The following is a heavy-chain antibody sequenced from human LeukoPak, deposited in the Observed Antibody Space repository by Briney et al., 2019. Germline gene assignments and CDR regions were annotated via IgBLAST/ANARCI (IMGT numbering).Heavy chain of an antibody. D-gene: IGHD3-22*01. V-gene: IGHV3-48*01. CDR3: ARGSTYYDSSGQVPFDY. J-gene: IGHJ4*02. CDR2: ISSSSSTI. CDR1: GFTVSSNY. Sequence: GGSLRLSCAASGFTVSSNYMSWVRQAPGKGLEWVSYISSSSSTIYYADSVKGRFTISRDNAKNSLYLQMNSLRAEDTAVYYCARGSTYYDSSGQVPFDYWGQGTLVTVSS.